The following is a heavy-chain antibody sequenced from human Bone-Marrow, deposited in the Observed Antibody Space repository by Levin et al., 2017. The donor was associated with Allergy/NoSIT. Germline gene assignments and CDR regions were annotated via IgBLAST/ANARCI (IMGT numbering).Heavy chain of an antibody. CDR1: GYTFTDYY. CDR2: INPDGGGT. CDR3: ARDLVGVDAFDF. Sequence: ASVKVSCKGSGYTFTDYYIHWIRQAPGQGLEWMGRINPDGGGTKLSQKFEGRVTLTSDTSMRTVNMELTSLRSDDTAVYFYARDLVGVDAFDFWGQGTLVIVSS. D-gene: IGHD1-26*01. V-gene: IGHV1-2*02. J-gene: IGHJ3*01.